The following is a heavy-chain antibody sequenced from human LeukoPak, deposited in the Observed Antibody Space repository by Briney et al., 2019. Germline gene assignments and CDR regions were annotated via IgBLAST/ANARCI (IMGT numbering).Heavy chain of an antibody. D-gene: IGHD6-19*01. CDR1: GGSISSSSYY. CDR3: ATSVSIAVAGTFDY. V-gene: IGHV4-39*01. J-gene: IGHJ4*02. Sequence: SETLSLTCTVSGGSISSSSYYWGWIRQPPGKGLEWIGSIYYSGSTYYNPSLKSRVTISVDTSKNQFSLKLSSVTAADTAVYYCATSVSIAVAGTFDYWGQGTLVTVSS. CDR2: IYYSGST.